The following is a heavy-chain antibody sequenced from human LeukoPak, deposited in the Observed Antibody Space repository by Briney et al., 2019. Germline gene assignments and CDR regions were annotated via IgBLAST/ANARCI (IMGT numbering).Heavy chain of an antibody. CDR2: ISASGDST. CDR3: AQTRGTYVFFDF. V-gene: IGHV3-23*01. J-gene: IGHJ4*02. D-gene: IGHD1-26*01. CDR1: GFTFNAFG. Sequence: GGSLRLSCAASGFTFNAFGMNWVRQAPGKGLEWVSTISASGDSTFYADSVQGRFTISRDNSNNTLFLQVNSLRAEDTALYYCAQTRGTYVFFDFWGQGTPVTVSS.